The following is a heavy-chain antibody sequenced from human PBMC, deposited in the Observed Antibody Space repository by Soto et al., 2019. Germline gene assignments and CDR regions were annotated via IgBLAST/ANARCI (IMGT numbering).Heavy chain of an antibody. J-gene: IGHJ4*02. CDR3: ARRHNSGSGSYYGGPFDD. D-gene: IGHD3-10*01. CDR2: VSGSGGSS. V-gene: IGHV3-23*01. CDR1: GGSFNNYC. Sequence: WGAGLVRPSETLSLTCAVYGGSFNNYCWSWVRQAPGKGLEWLSGVSGSGGSSFHANSVKGRFTISRDNSKSTLYLQMDRLRADDTAVYYCARRHNSGSGSYYGGPFDDWGQGTLVTVSS.